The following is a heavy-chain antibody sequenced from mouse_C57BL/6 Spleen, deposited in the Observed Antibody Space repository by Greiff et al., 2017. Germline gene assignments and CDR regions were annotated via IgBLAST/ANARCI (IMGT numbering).Heavy chain of an antibody. J-gene: IGHJ2*01. CDR3: ARQNGWPFFDY. Sequence: EVQLQESGGGLVKPGGSLKLSCAASGFTFSDYGMHWVRQAPEKGLEWVAYISSGSSTIYYADTVKGRFTISRDNAKNTLFLQMTSLRSEDTAMYYCARQNGWPFFDYWGQGTTLTVSS. D-gene: IGHD2-2*01. CDR2: ISSGSSTI. V-gene: IGHV5-17*01. CDR1: GFTFSDYG.